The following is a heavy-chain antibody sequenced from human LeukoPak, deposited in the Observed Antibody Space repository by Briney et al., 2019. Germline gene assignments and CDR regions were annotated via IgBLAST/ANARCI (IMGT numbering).Heavy chain of an antibody. CDR3: ARALGANWEDY. Sequence: SVKVSCKASGGTFSSYVLSWVRQAPGQGLEWMGRSIPILGTAIYAQRFQGRVTITADKSTSTAYMELSSLRSEDTAVYYCARALGANWEDYWGQGTLVTVSS. CDR1: GGTFSSYV. CDR2: SIPILGTA. V-gene: IGHV1-69*04. J-gene: IGHJ4*02. D-gene: IGHD1-26*01.